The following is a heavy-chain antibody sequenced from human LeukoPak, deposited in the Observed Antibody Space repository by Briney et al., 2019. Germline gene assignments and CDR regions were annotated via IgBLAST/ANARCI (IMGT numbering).Heavy chain of an antibody. V-gene: IGHV4-34*01. Sequence: SETLSLTCAVYGGSFSGYYWSWIRQPPGKGLEWIGEINHSGSTNYNSSLKSRVTISVDTSKNQFSLKLSSVTAADTAVYYCARGFVVPAAAHFDPWGQGTLVTVSS. CDR1: GGSFSGYY. CDR2: INHSGST. CDR3: ARGFVVPAAAHFDP. D-gene: IGHD2-2*01. J-gene: IGHJ5*02.